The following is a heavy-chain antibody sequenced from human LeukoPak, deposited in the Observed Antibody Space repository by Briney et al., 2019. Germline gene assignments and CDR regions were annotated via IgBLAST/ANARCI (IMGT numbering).Heavy chain of an antibody. D-gene: IGHD2-2*01. Sequence: ASVKVSCKASGYTFTSYGISWVRQASGQGLEWMGWISAYNGNTNYAQKLQGRVTMTTDTSTSTAYMELRSLRSDDTAVYYCARGYCSSTSCLRFDPWGQGTLVTVSS. CDR3: ARGYCSSTSCLRFDP. J-gene: IGHJ5*02. V-gene: IGHV1-18*04. CDR1: GYTFTSYG. CDR2: ISAYNGNT.